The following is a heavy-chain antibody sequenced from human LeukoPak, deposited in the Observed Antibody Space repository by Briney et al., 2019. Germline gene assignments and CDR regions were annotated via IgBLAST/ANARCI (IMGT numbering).Heavy chain of an antibody. J-gene: IGHJ4*02. Sequence: GGSLRLSCTASGFTFSSYWMHWVRQAPGKGLVWVSRINSDGSSTSYADSVKGRFTISRDNAKNTLYLQMSSLRAEDTAVYYCARDPGQQWFDFFDYWGQGTLVTVSS. CDR1: GFTFSSYW. D-gene: IGHD6-19*01. V-gene: IGHV3-74*01. CDR3: ARDPGQQWFDFFDY. CDR2: INSDGSST.